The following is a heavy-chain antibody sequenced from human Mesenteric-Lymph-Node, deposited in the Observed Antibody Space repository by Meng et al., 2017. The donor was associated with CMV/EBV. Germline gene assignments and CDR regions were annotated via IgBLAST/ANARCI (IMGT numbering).Heavy chain of an antibody. CDR2: ISGSGGST. CDR1: GFTFSSYA. D-gene: IGHD6-19*01. J-gene: IGHJ6*02. CDR3: ARRIAVAGTSTPHYGMDV. V-gene: IGHV3-23*01. Sequence: GGSLRLSCAASGFTFSSYAMSWVRQAPGKGLEWVSAISGSGGSTYYADSVKGRFTISRDNSKNTLYLQMNSLRAEDTAVYYCARRIAVAGTSTPHYGMDVWGQGTTVTVSS.